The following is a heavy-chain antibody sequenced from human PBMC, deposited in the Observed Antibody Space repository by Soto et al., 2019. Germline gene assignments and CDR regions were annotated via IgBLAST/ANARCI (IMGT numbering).Heavy chain of an antibody. CDR2: ISSSSSYI. J-gene: IGHJ5*02. Sequence: EVQLVESGGGLVKPGGSLRLSCAASGFTFSSYSMNWVRQAPGKGLEWVSSISSSSSYIYYADSVKGRFTISSDNAKNSLYLQMNSLRAEDTAVYYCARGHCSGGSCYDWFDPWGQGTLVTVSS. CDR1: GFTFSSYS. V-gene: IGHV3-21*01. D-gene: IGHD2-15*01. CDR3: ARGHCSGGSCYDWFDP.